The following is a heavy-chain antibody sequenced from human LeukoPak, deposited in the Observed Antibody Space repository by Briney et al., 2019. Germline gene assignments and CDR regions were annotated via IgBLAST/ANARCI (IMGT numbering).Heavy chain of an antibody. V-gene: IGHV1-18*01. Sequence: ASVKVSCKASGHTFTSYGISWVRQAPGQGLEWMRWISAYNGNTNYAQKLQGRVNMTTDTSTSTAYMELRSLRSDDTAVYYCARTPSTSETAAGSFDYWGRGTLVTVSS. CDR3: ARTPSTSETAAGSFDY. CDR1: GHTFTSYG. CDR2: ISAYNGNT. J-gene: IGHJ4*02. D-gene: IGHD6-13*01.